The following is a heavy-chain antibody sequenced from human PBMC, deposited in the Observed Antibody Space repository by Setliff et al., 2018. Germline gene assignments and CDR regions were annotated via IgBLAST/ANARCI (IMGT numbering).Heavy chain of an antibody. CDR1: GYSISSGYY. CDR2: MYHSGSV. CDR3: TVYNTGSSKDHY. V-gene: IGHV4-38-2*02. D-gene: IGHD2-8*02. J-gene: IGHJ4*02. Sequence: PSETLSLTCTVSGYSISSGYYWGWIRQPPGKGLEWIGNMYHSGSVYYNPSLKSRVTISVDTSKNQFSLKLSSVTAADTALYYCTVYNTGSSKDHYWGQGTPVTVSS.